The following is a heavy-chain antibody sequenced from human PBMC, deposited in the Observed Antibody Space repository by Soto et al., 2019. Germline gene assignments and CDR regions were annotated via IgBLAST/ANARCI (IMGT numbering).Heavy chain of an antibody. D-gene: IGHD1-1*01. CDR1: GFSFSTYG. CDR2: VSGGSGTT. Sequence: EVQLLESGGGLVQPGGSLRLSCAVSGFSFSTYGVTWVRQAPGKGLEWVSGVSGGSGTTHYADSVKGRFTITGDTSKNTVYLQMNSLRVEDTAVYYCAKWNGYGDHWGQGTLVTVPS. V-gene: IGHV3-23*01. J-gene: IGHJ4*02. CDR3: AKWNGYGDH.